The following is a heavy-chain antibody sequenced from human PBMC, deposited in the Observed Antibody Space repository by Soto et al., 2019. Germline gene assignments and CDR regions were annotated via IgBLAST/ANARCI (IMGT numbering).Heavy chain of an antibody. Sequence: GGSLRLSCAASGFTFSSYAMAWVRQAPGQGLECVSSITGNGGSSYNTDSVKGRFTIARDNSKNTLYLQMNSLRAEDTAVYYCAKDHGPFGGGVIGPNQDYYFDYWGQGTLVTVSS. J-gene: IGHJ4*02. D-gene: IGHD3-16*02. CDR2: ITGNGGSS. V-gene: IGHV3-23*01. CDR1: GFTFSSYA. CDR3: AKDHGPFGGGVIGPNQDYYFDY.